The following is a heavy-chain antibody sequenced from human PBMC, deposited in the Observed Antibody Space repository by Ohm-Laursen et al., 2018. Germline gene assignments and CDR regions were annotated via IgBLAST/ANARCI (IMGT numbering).Heavy chain of an antibody. Sequence: SLRLSCAASGFTFSSYAMSWVRQAPGKGLEWVSSISSSSSYIYYADSVKGRFTISRDNAKNSLYLQMNSLRAEDTAVYYCARSLGSAAFDYWGQGTLVTVSS. CDR1: GFTFSSYA. CDR2: ISSSSSYI. V-gene: IGHV3-21*01. CDR3: ARSLGSAAFDY. D-gene: IGHD6-13*01. J-gene: IGHJ4*02.